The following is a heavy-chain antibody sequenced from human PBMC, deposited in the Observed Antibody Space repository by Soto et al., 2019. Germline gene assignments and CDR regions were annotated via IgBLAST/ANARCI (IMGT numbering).Heavy chain of an antibody. D-gene: IGHD2-15*01. V-gene: IGHV3-74*01. CDR1: GFSFSSYW. CDR3: ARSPGGYYIA. Sequence: EVQLVESGGGLVQPGGSLRLSCVDSGFSFSSYWMHWVRQGPGKGLVWVARINPEGSSTNYADSAEGRFTISRDNARNTLYMQMNSLRAEDTAVYYCARSPGGYYIAWGQGTMVTVSS. CDR2: INPEGSST. J-gene: IGHJ3*01.